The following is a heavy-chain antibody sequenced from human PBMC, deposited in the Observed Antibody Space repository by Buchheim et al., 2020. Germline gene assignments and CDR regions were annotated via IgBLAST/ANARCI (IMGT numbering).Heavy chain of an antibody. J-gene: IGHJ5*02. V-gene: IGHV3-23*01. CDR2: MSGSGDRT. CDR1: GDTFSGYA. CDR3: APDRSGDFPNYFDP. Sequence: VQLLESGGGLVQPGGSLRISCAASGDTFSGYAMSWVRQAPGKGLECVSSMSGSGDRTYYADSVKGRFTISRDNSKNMLYLQMNSLRADDTAVYYCAPDRSGDFPNYFDPWGQGT. D-gene: IGHD3-22*01.